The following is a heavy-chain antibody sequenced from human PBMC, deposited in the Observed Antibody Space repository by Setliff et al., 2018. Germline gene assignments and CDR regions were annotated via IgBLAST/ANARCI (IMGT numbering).Heavy chain of an antibody. Sequence: GGSLRLSCAASGFTFSDHYMDWVRQTPGKGLEWVGRSRDKPSSYTTEYAASVKGRFTISRDDSERSLYLQMNSLTTEDTAVYYCAKDLHDYGDYWRGSPLGNWGQGTLVTVS. J-gene: IGHJ1*01. V-gene: IGHV3-72*01. CDR2: SRDKPSSYTT. CDR3: AKDLHDYGDYWRGSPLGN. D-gene: IGHD4-17*01. CDR1: GFTFSDHY.